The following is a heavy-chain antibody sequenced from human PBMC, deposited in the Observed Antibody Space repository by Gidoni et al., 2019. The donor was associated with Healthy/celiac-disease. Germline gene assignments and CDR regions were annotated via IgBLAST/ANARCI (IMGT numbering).Heavy chain of an antibody. V-gene: IGHV1-69*01. J-gene: IGHJ4*02. CDR1: GRTFSSYA. Sequence: QVHLVQSGAAVKKPGSSVKISCKASGRTFSSYAIIWVRQAPGQGLKWMGGIIPIFGTANDAQKFQGRVTITADESTSTAYMELSSLRSEDTAVYYCARAGGLYCSSTSCYQKGGFDYWGQGTLVTVSS. CDR2: IIPIFGTA. CDR3: ARAGGLYCSSTSCYQKGGFDY. D-gene: IGHD2-2*01.